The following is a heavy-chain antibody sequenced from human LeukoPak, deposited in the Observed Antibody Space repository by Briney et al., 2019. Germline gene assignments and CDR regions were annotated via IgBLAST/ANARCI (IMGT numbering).Heavy chain of an antibody. V-gene: IGHV4-39*01. CDR1: GGSISSSSYY. J-gene: IGHJ6*03. CDR2: IYYSGST. D-gene: IGHD4-11*01. Sequence: SETLSLTCTVSGGSISSSSYYWGWIRQPPGKGLEWIGSIYYSGSTYYNPSLKSRVTISVDTSKNQFSLKLSSVTAAHTAVYYCASEPYSNYDYYYYMDVWGKGTTVTVSS. CDR3: ASEPYSNYDYYYYMDV.